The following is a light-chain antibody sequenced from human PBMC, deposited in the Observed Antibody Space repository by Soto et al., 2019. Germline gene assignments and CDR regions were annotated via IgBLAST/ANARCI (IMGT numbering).Light chain of an antibody. CDR2: DVS. CDR1: SSDVGGYNY. V-gene: IGLV2-14*03. Sequence: QSVLTQPASVSGAPGQSITISFTGTSSDVGGYNYVSWYQHHPGKAPKLMIYDVSNRPSGVSNRFSGSKSGNTASLAISGLQAEDEADYYCSSYTSSSTLFGGGTKVTVL. J-gene: IGLJ2*01. CDR3: SSYTSSSTL.